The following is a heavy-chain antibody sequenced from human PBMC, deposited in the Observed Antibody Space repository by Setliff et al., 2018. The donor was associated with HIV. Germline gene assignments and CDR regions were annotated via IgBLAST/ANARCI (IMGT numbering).Heavy chain of an antibody. CDR2: INSDGTMR. CDR3: TRERCSGGTCYSLDI. V-gene: IGHV3-74*01. J-gene: IGHJ3*02. D-gene: IGHD2-15*01. CDR1: GFTFSSYW. Sequence: PGGSLRLSCAASGFTFSSYWMRWVRQVPGKGLVWVSRINSDGTMRNYADSVKGRFTISRDNAKNTLYLQMNSLRAEDTAVYYCTRERCSGGTCYSLDIWGQGTMVTVSS.